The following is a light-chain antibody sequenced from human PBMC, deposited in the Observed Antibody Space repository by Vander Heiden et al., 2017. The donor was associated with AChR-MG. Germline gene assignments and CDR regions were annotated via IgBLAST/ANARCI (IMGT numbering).Light chain of an antibody. V-gene: IGKV1-5*03. CDR2: KAS. CDR3: QQYNSYPLT. CDR1: QSIGSW. J-gene: IGKJ4*01. Sequence: DIQMTQSPSILSAFVGGRVTITCRGSQSIGSWLAWYQQKPGKAPKLLIYKASSLESGVPLRFSGSGSGTEFTLTISSLQPDDFATYYCQQYNSYPLTFGGGTKVEIK.